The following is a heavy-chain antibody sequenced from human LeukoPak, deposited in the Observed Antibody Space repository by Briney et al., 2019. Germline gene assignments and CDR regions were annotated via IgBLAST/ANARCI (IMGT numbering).Heavy chain of an antibody. CDR3: ARVIPAAMLDY. Sequence: PSETLSLTCTVSGGSLSSYNYYWGWVRQPPGRGLEWIGSFYYGGSTYYKPSLQSRVTISVDTSKNQFSLKLSSVTAADTAVYYCARVIPAAMLDYWGQGTMVTVPS. CDR1: GGSLSSYNYY. CDR2: FYYGGST. D-gene: IGHD2-2*01. J-gene: IGHJ4*02. V-gene: IGHV4-39*07.